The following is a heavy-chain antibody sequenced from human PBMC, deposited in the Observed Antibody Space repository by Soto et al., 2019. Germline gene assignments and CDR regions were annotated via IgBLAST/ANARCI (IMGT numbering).Heavy chain of an antibody. CDR1: GFTFCDHY. Sequence: EVQLVESGGGLVQPGGSLRLSCAASGFTFCDHYMDWVRQAPGKGLEWVGRSKNKADSYTTEYAASVKGRFTISRDGSKNSLFLQMNSLKTEDTAVYYCTVWGSGNDYGAAWGQGILVTDSS. CDR3: TVWGSGNDYGAA. D-gene: IGHD3-10*01. J-gene: IGHJ4*02. CDR2: SKNKADSYTT. V-gene: IGHV3-72*01.